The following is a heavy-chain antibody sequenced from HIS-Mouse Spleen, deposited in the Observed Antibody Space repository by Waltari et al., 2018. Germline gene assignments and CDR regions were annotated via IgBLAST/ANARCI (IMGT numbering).Heavy chain of an antibody. Sequence: QVQLVESGGGVVQPGRSLRLSCAASGSTFSSYGMHWVRQAPGKGLEWVAVISYDGSNKYYADSVKGRFTISRDNSKNTLYLQMNSLRAEDTAVYYCAKGGAARPFDYWGQGTLVTVSS. D-gene: IGHD6-6*01. V-gene: IGHV3-30*18. CDR1: GSTFSSYG. CDR2: ISYDGSNK. CDR3: AKGGAARPFDY. J-gene: IGHJ4*02.